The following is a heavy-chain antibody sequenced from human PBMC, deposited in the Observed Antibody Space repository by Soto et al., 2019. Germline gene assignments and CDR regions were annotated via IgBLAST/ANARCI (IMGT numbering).Heavy chain of an antibody. CDR1: GGSISSGGYS. CDR3: ARVRRIAAAGTMFFDY. V-gene: IGHV4-30-2*01. CDR2: IYHSGST. Sequence: SETLSLTCAVSGGSISSGGYSWSWIRQPPGKGLEWIGYIYHSGSTYYNPSLKSRVTISVDRSKNQFSLKLSSVTAADTAVYYSARVRRIAAAGTMFFDYWGQGTLVTVSS. J-gene: IGHJ4*02. D-gene: IGHD6-13*01.